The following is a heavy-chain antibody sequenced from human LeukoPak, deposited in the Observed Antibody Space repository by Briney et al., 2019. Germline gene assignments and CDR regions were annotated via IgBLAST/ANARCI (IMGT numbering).Heavy chain of an antibody. CDR2: ISTSSSTR. D-gene: IGHD6-19*01. J-gene: IGHJ4*02. CDR1: GFSFSSYE. V-gene: IGHV3-48*03. CDR3: AKDRGHATGWYTEF. Sequence: GGSLRLSCAASGFSFSSYEMNWLRQAPGKGLEWVSHISTSSSTRLYADSVKGRFTISRDNAKKMVFLQMNNLRGEDTAVYFCAKDRGHATGWYTEFWGQGNLVTVSA.